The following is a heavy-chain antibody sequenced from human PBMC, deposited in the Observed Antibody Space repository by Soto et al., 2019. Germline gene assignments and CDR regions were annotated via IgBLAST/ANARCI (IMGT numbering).Heavy chain of an antibody. V-gene: IGHV4-39*01. D-gene: IGHD1-26*01. J-gene: IGHJ4*02. CDR1: GGSISSSSYY. CDR2: IYYSGST. Sequence: SETLSLTCTVSGGSISSSSYYWGWIRQPPGKGLEWIGSIYYSGSTYYNPSLKSRVTISVDTSKNQFSLKLSSVTAADTAVYYCARLRKWERYFDYWGQGTLVTVSS. CDR3: ARLRKWERYFDY.